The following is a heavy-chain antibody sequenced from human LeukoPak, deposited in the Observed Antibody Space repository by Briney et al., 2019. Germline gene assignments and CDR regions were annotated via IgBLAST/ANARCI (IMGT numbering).Heavy chain of an antibody. CDR3: ARGRTDSYGMVLWYMDV. CDR2: ISAYNGNT. Sequence: ASVKVSCKASGYTFTSYGISWVRQAPGQGLEWMGWISAYNGNTNYAQKLQGRVTMTTDTSTSTAYMELRSLRSDDTAVYYCARGRTDSYGMVLWYMDVWAKGPRSPSP. J-gene: IGHJ6*03. V-gene: IGHV1-18*01. CDR1: GYTFTSYG. D-gene: IGHD5-18*01.